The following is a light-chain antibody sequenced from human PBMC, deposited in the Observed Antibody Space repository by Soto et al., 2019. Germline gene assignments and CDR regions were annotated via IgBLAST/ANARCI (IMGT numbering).Light chain of an antibody. Sequence: SVFMHSPSTLSLSPRERATLSFRASQSVSSNLAWYQQKPGQAPRLLIYGASTRATGIPARFSGSGSGTEFTLTISSLQSEDFAVYYCQQYNNWPPITFGQGTRLEIK. CDR2: GAS. J-gene: IGKJ5*01. CDR3: QQYNNWPPIT. CDR1: QSVSSN. V-gene: IGKV3-15*01.